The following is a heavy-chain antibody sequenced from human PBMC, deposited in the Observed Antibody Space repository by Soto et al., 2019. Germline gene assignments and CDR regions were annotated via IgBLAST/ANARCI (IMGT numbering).Heavy chain of an antibody. J-gene: IGHJ3*01. D-gene: IGHD4-17*01. CDR1: GFTFRNYA. V-gene: IGHV3-23*01. CDR2: ISGDSGRA. Sequence: EVQLLESGGDLVQPGGSLRVSCAASGFTFRNYAMTWVRQAPGKGLEWISAISGDSGRADYADSVKGRFTVSRDNSKNTLYLQMNSLRAEDTAMYYCAMEPNGDYIGAFDFWGQGAMVTVSS. CDR3: AMEPNGDYIGAFDF.